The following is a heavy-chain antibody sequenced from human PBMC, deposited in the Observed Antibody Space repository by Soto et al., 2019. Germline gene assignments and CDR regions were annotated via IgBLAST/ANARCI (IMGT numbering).Heavy chain of an antibody. CDR3: AMGYCSSTSCYRDY. CDR1: GCTFSSYT. V-gene: IGHV1-69*02. Sequence: QVQLVQSGAEVKKPGSSVKVSCKASGCTFSSYTISWVRQAPGQGLEWMGRIIPILGIANYAQKFQGRVTITADKSTRTAYMELSSLRSEDTAVYYCAMGYCSSTSCYRDYWGQGTLVTVSS. D-gene: IGHD2-2*02. J-gene: IGHJ4*02. CDR2: IIPILGIA.